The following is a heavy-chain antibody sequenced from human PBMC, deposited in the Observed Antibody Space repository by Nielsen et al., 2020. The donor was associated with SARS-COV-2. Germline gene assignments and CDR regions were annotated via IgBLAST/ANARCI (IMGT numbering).Heavy chain of an antibody. Sequence: GESLKISCAASGFTFRNSWMHWVRQAPGKGLVWVSRISPDGDIVNYADSVRGRFTTSRDNAKNTLYLQMHSLRAEDTAVYFCTNWNDGYWGQGTPVTVSS. CDR1: GFTFRNSW. CDR2: ISPDGDIV. J-gene: IGHJ4*02. V-gene: IGHV3-74*01. CDR3: TNWNDGY. D-gene: IGHD1-1*01.